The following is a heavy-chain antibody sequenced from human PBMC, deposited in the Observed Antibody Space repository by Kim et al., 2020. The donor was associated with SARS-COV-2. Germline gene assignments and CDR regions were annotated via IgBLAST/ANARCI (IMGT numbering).Heavy chain of an antibody. CDR3: AGGVRGYSGYDFWGYFDY. Sequence: GGSLRLSCAASGFTFSSYWMSWVRQAPGKGLEWVANIKQDGSEKYYVDSVKGRFTISRDNAKNSLYLQMNSLRAEDTAVYYCAGGVRGYSGYDFWGYFDYWGQGTLVTVSS. V-gene: IGHV3-7*01. CDR2: IKQDGSEK. D-gene: IGHD5-12*01. CDR1: GFTFSSYW. J-gene: IGHJ4*02.